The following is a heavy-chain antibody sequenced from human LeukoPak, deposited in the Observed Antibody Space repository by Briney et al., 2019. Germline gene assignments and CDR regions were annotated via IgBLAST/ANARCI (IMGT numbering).Heavy chain of an antibody. CDR3: ARAGHWGSSTSSNYMDV. CDR2: IIPILGIA. V-gene: IGHV1-69*02. D-gene: IGHD2-2*01. Sequence: ASVKVSCKASGGTFSSYTISWVRQAPGQGLEWMGRIIPILGIANYEQKFQGRVTITADKSTSTAYTELSSLRSEDTAVYYCARAGHWGSSTSSNYMDVWGKGTTVTVSS. CDR1: GGTFSSYT. J-gene: IGHJ6*03.